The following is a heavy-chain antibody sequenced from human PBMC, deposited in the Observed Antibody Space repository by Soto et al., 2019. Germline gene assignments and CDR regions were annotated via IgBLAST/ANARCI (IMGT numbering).Heavy chain of an antibody. CDR2: TYYRSKWYN. D-gene: IGHD3-3*01. CDR1: GDSVSSNSAA. V-gene: IGHV6-1*01. CDR3: AIQPYDFWSGYYTTFDY. Sequence: SQTLSLTCAISGDSVSSNSAAWNLIMQSPSRGLEWLGRTYYRSKWYNDYAVSVESRITINPDTSKNQFSLQLNSVTPEDTAVYYCAIQPYDFWSGYYTTFDYWGQGTLVTVSS. J-gene: IGHJ4*02.